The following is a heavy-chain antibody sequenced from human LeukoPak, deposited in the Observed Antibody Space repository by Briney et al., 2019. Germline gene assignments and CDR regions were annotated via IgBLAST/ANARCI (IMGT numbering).Heavy chain of an antibody. CDR2: ISYDGSNK. D-gene: IGHD4-17*01. Sequence: GRSLRLSCAASGFTFNSYGMHWVRQAPGKGLEWVAVISYDGSNKYYADSVKGRFTISRDNSKNTLYLQMNSLRAEDTAVYYCARETGSAVGSTDFDYWGQGALVTVSS. J-gene: IGHJ4*02. V-gene: IGHV3-30*03. CDR1: GFTFNSYG. CDR3: ARETGSAVGSTDFDY.